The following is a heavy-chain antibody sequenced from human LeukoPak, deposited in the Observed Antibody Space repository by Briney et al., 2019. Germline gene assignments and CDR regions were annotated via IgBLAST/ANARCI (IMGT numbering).Heavy chain of an antibody. V-gene: IGHV3-74*01. D-gene: IGHD2-2*02. CDR3: ARHHTHAMDV. Sequence: GGSLRLSCAASGFTYSSYWMNWVRQAPGKGLVWVSRINTDGSGTIYADSVKGRFTISRDNAKNTLYLQMNSLRAEDTAVYYCARHHTHAMDVWGQGTTVTVSS. CDR1: GFTYSSYW. CDR2: INTDGSGT. J-gene: IGHJ6*02.